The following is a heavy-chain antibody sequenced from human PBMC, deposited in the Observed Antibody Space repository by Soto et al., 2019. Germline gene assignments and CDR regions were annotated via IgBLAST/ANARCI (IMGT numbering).Heavy chain of an antibody. Sequence: PSETLSLTCTVSGGPISSYYWSWIRQPPGKGLEWIGYIYYSDSTNYNPSLKSRVIISVDTSKNQFSLRLSSVTAADTAVYYCAINRGEGSGFCSYWGQGTLVTVSS. J-gene: IGHJ4*02. V-gene: IGHV4-59*01. CDR3: AINRGEGSGFCSY. CDR1: GGPISSYY. D-gene: IGHD3-10*01. CDR2: IYYSDST.